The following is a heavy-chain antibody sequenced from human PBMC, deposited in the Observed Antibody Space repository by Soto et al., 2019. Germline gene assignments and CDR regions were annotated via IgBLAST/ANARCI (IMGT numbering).Heavy chain of an antibody. V-gene: IGHV4-30-2*01. D-gene: IGHD3-10*01. CDR1: GGSISSGGYS. Sequence: SETLSLTCAVSGGSISSGGYSWSWIRQPPGKGLEWIGYIYHSGSTYYNPSLKSRVTISVDRSKNQFSLKLSSVTAADTAMYYCAIIGRRGYWGQGTLVTVSS. CDR3: AIIGRRGY. J-gene: IGHJ4*02. CDR2: IYHSGST.